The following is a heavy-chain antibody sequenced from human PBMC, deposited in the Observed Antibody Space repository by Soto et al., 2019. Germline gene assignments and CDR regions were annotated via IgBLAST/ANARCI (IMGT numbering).Heavy chain of an antibody. CDR1: GYTFRDYD. D-gene: IGHD5-18*01. V-gene: IGHV1-8*01. Sequence: QVQLVQSGAEVKKPGASVMVSCKASGYTFRDYDINWVRLASGQGLEWMGWMNPNSGNTGYAQKFQVSVTMTRDTYINTANMYLSSLRSEATAVYYCERPARIWKRLWLPFDCWAQGTLVTVSS. CDR2: MNPNSGNT. J-gene: IGHJ4*02. CDR3: ERPARIWKRLWLPFDC.